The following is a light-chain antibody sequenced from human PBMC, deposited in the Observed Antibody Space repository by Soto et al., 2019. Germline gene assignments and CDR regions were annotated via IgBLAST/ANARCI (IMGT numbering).Light chain of an antibody. Sequence: DVVLTRSALSLFVTFGKPASISCRSSPSLVYSDGHTYFTWFKKRRGPSPRRXRLELSKRHSVVPDRCRGSGSGTDFTLKISRVEAEDVGVYCCMQGSHSPLTFGGGTRLEIK. CDR1: PSLVYSDGHTY. V-gene: IGKV2-30*01. CDR2: ELS. CDR3: MQGSHSPLT. J-gene: IGKJ5*01.